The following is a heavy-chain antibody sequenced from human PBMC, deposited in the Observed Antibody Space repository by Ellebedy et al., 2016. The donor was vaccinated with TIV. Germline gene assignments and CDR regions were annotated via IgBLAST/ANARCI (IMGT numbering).Heavy chain of an antibody. V-gene: IGHV1-3*01. D-gene: IGHD2-2*01. CDR1: GYTFTSYA. J-gene: IGHJ6*02. CDR3: ARDGYCSSTSCYAFGALYYYYGMDV. CDR2: INAGNGNT. Sequence: ASVKVSXXASGYTFTSYAMHWVRQAPGQRLEWMGWINAGNGNTKYSQKFQGRVTITRDTSASTAYMELRSLRSDDTAVYYCARDGYCSSTSCYAFGALYYYYGMDVWGQGTTVTVSS.